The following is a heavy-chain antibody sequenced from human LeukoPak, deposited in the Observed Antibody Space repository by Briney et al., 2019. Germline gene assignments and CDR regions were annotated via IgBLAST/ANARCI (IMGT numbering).Heavy chain of an antibody. J-gene: IGHJ3*02. CDR2: MGTGDDT. Sequence: PGGSPRLSCAASGFTLRNYDMHWVRQPTGKGLEWVSAMGTGDDTYYSGSVKGRFTTVRESAKNTVYLQMNSLRAGDTAMYYCARRSAAAGIDAFDIWGQGTMVIVSS. D-gene: IGHD6-13*01. CDR1: GFTLRNYD. CDR3: ARRSAAAGIDAFDI. V-gene: IGHV3-13*01.